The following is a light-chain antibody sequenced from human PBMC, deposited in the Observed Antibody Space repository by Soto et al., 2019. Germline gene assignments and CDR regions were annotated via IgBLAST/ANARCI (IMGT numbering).Light chain of an antibody. Sequence: QSALTQPASLSGSPGQSITISCTGTSSDVGGYAYVSWYQPYPGKAPKLVISEVSNRPSGVSHRFSGSRSGNTASLTISGLQAEDEADYYCSSYTSSTTPVFGGGTKVTVL. V-gene: IGLV2-14*01. CDR2: EVS. J-gene: IGLJ3*02. CDR3: SSYTSSTTPV. CDR1: SSDVGGYAY.